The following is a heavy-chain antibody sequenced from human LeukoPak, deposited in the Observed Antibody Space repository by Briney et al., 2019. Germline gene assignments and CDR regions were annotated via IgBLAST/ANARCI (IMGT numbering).Heavy chain of an antibody. CDR1: GFTVSGNY. CDR3: ARDPRFSSSGFDY. J-gene: IGHJ4*02. Sequence: PGGSLRRSCAASGFTVSGNYMSWVRQAPGKGMEWVSLIYSGGDTYYADSVKGRFTISRDNSKNTLYLQMDSLRAEDTAVYYCARDPRFSSSGFDYWGQGTLVTVSS. D-gene: IGHD3-3*01. CDR2: IYSGGDT. V-gene: IGHV3-66*02.